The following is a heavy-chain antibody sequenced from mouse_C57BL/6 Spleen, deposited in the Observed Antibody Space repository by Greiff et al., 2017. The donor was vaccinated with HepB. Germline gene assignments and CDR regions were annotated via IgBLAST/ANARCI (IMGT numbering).Heavy chain of an antibody. J-gene: IGHJ2*01. CDR3: ARSDYYGSSYFDY. Sequence: VQLQQSGPELVKPGASVKIPCKASGYTFTDYNMDWVKQSHGKSLEWIGDINPNNGGTIYNQKFKGKATLTVDKSSSTAYMELRSLTSEDTAVYDCARSDYYGSSYFDYWGQGTTLTVSS. CDR2: INPNNGGT. V-gene: IGHV1-18*01. CDR1: GYTFTDYN. D-gene: IGHD1-1*01.